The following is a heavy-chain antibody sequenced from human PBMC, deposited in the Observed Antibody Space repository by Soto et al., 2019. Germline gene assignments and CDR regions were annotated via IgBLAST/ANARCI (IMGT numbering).Heavy chain of an antibody. V-gene: IGHV1-8*01. Sequence: QVQLVQSGAEVKTPGASVKVSCKASGYTFASYDMNWVRQAPGQGLEWMGWMNPNSNNTGYAQKFQGRLTMTRDIALSIAHMELSSLRNEDTAVNYCARSDGYHFNWLDSWGQGTLVTVSA. CDR2: MNPNSNNT. CDR3: ARSDGYHFNWLDS. D-gene: IGHD2-21*01. J-gene: IGHJ5*01. CDR1: GYTFASYD.